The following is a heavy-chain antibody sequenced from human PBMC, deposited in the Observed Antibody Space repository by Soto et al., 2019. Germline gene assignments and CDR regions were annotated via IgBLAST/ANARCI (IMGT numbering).Heavy chain of an antibody. J-gene: IGHJ3*02. D-gene: IGHD2-15*01. CDR2: ISGSGGST. V-gene: IGHV3-23*01. CDR1: GFTFSSYA. Sequence: PGGSLRLSCAASGFTFSSYAMSWVRQAPGKGLEWVSAISGSGGSTYYADSVKGRFTISRDNSKNTLYLQMNSLRAEDTAVYYCAKDMTPLGYCSGGSCPGDAFDIWGQGTMVTVSS. CDR3: AKDMTPLGYCSGGSCPGDAFDI.